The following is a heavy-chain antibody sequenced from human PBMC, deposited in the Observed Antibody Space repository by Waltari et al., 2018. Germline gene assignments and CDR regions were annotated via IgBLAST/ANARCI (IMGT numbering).Heavy chain of an antibody. CDR1: GFTFDDYA. J-gene: IGHJ4*02. V-gene: IGHV3-9*01. CDR3: AKVGVVTADY. D-gene: IGHD3-3*01. CDR2: ISWNSGSR. Sequence: EVQLVESGGGLVQPGRSLRLSCAASGFTFDDYAMHWVRQAPGKGLEWVSGISWNSGSRGYADSVKGRFTISRDNAKNSLYLQMNSLRAEDTALYYCAKVGVVTADYWGQGTLVTVSS.